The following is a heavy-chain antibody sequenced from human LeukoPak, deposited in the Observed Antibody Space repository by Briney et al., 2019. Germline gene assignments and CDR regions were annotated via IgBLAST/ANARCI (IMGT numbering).Heavy chain of an antibody. J-gene: IGHJ6*03. CDR3: ARELRTIFPGNSYYYYYYMDV. D-gene: IGHD3-9*01. Sequence: ASVKVSCKASGYTFTGYYMHWVRQAPGQGLEWMGWINPNSGGTNYAQKFQGRVTMTRDTSISTAYMELSRLRSDDTAVYYCARELRTIFPGNSYYYYYYMDVWGKGTTVTVSS. V-gene: IGHV1-2*02. CDR2: INPNSGGT. CDR1: GYTFTGYY.